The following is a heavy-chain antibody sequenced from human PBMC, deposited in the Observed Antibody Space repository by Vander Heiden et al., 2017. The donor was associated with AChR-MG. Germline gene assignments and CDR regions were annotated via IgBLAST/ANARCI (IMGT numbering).Heavy chain of an antibody. D-gene: IGHD1-26*01. CDR3: TTETVATYIPFDY. V-gene: IGHV3-15*01. CDR1: GSTFSNAW. J-gene: IGHJ4*01. CDR2: IKSKTDGGTT. Sequence: EVQLVESGGGLVKPGGSLRLHCAASGSTFSNAWMSWVRQAPGKGLEWVGRIKSKTDGGTTDYAAPVKGRFTISRDDSKNTLYLQMNSLKTEDTAVYYCTTETVATYIPFDYWGDGTLVTVSS.